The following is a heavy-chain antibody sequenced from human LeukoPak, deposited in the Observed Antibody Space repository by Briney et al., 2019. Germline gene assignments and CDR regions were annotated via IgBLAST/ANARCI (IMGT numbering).Heavy chain of an antibody. Sequence: PSETLSLTCTVSGGSISSYYWSWIRQPPGKELEWIGYIYYSGSTNYNPSLKSRVTISVDTSKNQFSLKLSSVTAADTAVYYCAGHYGSGSYYAYWGQGTLVSVSS. CDR1: GGSISSYY. CDR3: AGHYGSGSYYAY. V-gene: IGHV4-59*01. D-gene: IGHD3-10*01. J-gene: IGHJ4*02. CDR2: IYYSGST.